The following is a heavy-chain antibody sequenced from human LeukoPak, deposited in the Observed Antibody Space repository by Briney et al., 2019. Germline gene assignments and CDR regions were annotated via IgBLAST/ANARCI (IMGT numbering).Heavy chain of an antibody. CDR2: IRSKANSYAT. D-gene: IGHD3-10*01. CDR3: TRHGSGSYLTFDY. CDR1: GFTFSGSA. V-gene: IGHV3-73*01. J-gene: IGHJ4*02. Sequence: SGGSLRLSCAASGFTFSGSAMHWVRQASEKGLEWVGRIRSKANSYATAYAASVKGRFTISRDDSKNTAYLQMNSLKTEDTAVYYCTRHGSGSYLTFDYWGQGTLVTVSS.